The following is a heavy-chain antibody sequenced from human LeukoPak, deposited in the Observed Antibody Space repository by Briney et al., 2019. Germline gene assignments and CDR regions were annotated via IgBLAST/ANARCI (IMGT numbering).Heavy chain of an antibody. V-gene: IGHV4-38-2*02. D-gene: IGHD3-22*01. J-gene: IGHJ5*02. CDR2: IYYSGST. CDR1: GYSISSGYY. Sequence: PSETLSLTCTVSGYSISSGYYWGWIRQPPGKGLEWIGSIYYSGSTYYNPSLKSRVTISVDTSKNQFSLKLSSVTAADTAVYYCARVHYYDSSGYPNWFDPWGQGTLVTVSS. CDR3: ARVHYYDSSGYPNWFDP.